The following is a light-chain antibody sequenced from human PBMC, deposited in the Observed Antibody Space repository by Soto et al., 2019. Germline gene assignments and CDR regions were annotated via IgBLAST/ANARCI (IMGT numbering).Light chain of an antibody. CDR2: EVS. CDR1: SSDVGTYNY. V-gene: IGLV2-14*01. CDR3: SSHIPSNAWV. J-gene: IGLJ3*02. Sequence: QSALTHPASVSGSPGQSITISCTGTSSDVGTYNYVSWYQQHPGRAPKLIIYEVSNRPSGLSHRFSGSKSGNTASLTISGLQAEDEADYYCSSHIPSNAWVFGGGTKLTVL.